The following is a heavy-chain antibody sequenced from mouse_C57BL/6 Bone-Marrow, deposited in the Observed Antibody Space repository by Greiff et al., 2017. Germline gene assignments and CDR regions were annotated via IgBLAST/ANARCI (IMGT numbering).Heavy chain of an antibody. CDR2: INPNNGGT. V-gene: IGHV1-18*01. J-gene: IGHJ1*03. CDR1: GYTFTDYN. D-gene: IGHD2-13*01. Sequence: EVQLQQSGPELVKPGASVKIPCKASGYTFTDYNMDWVKQSHGKSLEWIGDINPNNGGTIYNQKFKGKATLTVDKSSSTAYVELRSLTSEDTAVYYCARSYGDGYFDVWGTGTTVTVSS. CDR3: ARSYGDGYFDV.